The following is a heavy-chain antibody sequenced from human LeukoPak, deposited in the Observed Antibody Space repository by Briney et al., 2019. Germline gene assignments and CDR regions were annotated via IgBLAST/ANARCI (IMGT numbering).Heavy chain of an antibody. CDR2: ISSSSSYI. J-gene: IGHJ5*02. CDR3: ARGAIVVVPAAGGRVWFDP. CDR1: GFTFSSYS. Sequence: GGSLRLSCAASGFTFSSYSMNWVRQAPGKGLEWVSSISSSSSYIYYADSVKGRFTISRDNAKNSLYLQMNSLRAEDTAVYYCARGAIVVVPAAGGRVWFDPWGQGTLVTVSS. V-gene: IGHV3-21*01. D-gene: IGHD2-2*01.